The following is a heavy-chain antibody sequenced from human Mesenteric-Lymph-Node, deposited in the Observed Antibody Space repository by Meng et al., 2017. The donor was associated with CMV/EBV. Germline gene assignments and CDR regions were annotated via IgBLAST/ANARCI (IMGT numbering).Heavy chain of an antibody. Sequence: GESLKISCAASGFTFSYYYMSWIRQAPGKGLEWVSYISSSGSTIYYADSVKGRFTISRDNAKNSLYLQMNSLRAEDTAVYYCARDLHDIVVVIYGMDVWGQGTTVTVSS. V-gene: IGHV3-11*04. CDR2: ISSSGSTI. D-gene: IGHD2-2*01. J-gene: IGHJ6*02. CDR3: ARDLHDIVVVIYGMDV. CDR1: GFTFSYYY.